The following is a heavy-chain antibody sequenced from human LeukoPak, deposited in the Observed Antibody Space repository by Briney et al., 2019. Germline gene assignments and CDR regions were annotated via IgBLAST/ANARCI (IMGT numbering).Heavy chain of an antibody. D-gene: IGHD4-17*01. CDR3: TTVSDYGETLPTDY. Sequence: SPGGSLRLSCAASGFTFSNAWMSWVRQAPGKGLEWVGRIKSKTDGGTTDYAAPVKGRFTISRDDSKNTLYLQMNSLKTEDTAVYYCTTVSDYGETLPTDYWGQGTLVTVSS. V-gene: IGHV3-15*01. J-gene: IGHJ4*02. CDR2: IKSKTDGGTT. CDR1: GFTFSNAW.